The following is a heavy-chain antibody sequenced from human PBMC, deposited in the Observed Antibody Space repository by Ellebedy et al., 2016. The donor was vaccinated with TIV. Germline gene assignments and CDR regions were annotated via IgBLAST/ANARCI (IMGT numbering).Heavy chain of an antibody. CDR1: GFTFSSYW. Sequence: GGSLRLSCAAPGFTFSSYWMSWVRQAPGKGLEWVANINQDGSEKYYVDSVKGRFSISRDNSKNSLYLQTNGLGADETAVYYCVTDGSYGDYRSPTHAFEFWGQGTMVTVSS. D-gene: IGHD4-17*01. V-gene: IGHV3-7*01. CDR3: VTDGSYGDYRSPTHAFEF. J-gene: IGHJ3*01. CDR2: INQDGSEK.